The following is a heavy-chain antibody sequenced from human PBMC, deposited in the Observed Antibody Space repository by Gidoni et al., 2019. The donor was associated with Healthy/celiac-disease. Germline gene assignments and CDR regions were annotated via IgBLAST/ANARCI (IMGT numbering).Heavy chain of an antibody. D-gene: IGHD6-19*01. J-gene: IGHJ5*02. CDR1: GGSISSYY. CDR3: ARDETEAVVGNWFDP. V-gene: IGHV4-4*07. CDR2: IYTSGST. Sequence: QVQLQESGPGLVKPSETLSLTCTVSGGSISSYYWSWLRQPAGKGLEWIGRIYTSGSTNYNPSLKSRGTMSVDTSKNQFSLKLSSVTAADTAVYYCARDETEAVVGNWFDPWGQGTLVTMSS.